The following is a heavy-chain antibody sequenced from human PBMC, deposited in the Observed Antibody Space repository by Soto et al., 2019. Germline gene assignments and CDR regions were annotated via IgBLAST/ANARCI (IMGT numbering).Heavy chain of an antibody. CDR2: ISGSGAST. Sequence: GGSLRLSCVVSGFTFSSYALSWVRQAPGKGLEWVSAISGSGASTYYADSVKGRFTISRDNSKNTLYLQMNSLRVDDTAVYYCVKGYNSGWSCFDYWGQGTLVTVSS. CDR3: VKGYNSGWSCFDY. J-gene: IGHJ4*02. D-gene: IGHD6-19*01. V-gene: IGHV3-23*01. CDR1: GFTFSSYA.